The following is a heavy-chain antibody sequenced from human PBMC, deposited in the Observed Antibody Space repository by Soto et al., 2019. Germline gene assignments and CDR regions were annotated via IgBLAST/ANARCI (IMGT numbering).Heavy chain of an antibody. J-gene: IGHJ5*02. CDR3: ARVPVDTSMIYWLDP. V-gene: IGHV4-61*08. Sequence: SETLSLTGTVSGGSVSSGDYNWRWIRQPPGKGLEWIGYIYYSGNTNYNPSLKSRVIISVDTSKNLFSLKLTSVTAADTAVYYCARVPVDTSMIYWLDPWGQGTLVTVS. CDR2: IYYSGNT. D-gene: IGHD5-18*01. CDR1: GGSVSSGDYN.